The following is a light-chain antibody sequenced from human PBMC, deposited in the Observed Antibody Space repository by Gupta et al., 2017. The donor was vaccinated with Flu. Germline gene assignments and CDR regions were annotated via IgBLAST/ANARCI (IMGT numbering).Light chain of an antibody. V-gene: IGKV1-39*01. CDR3: QQRYSTPLT. J-gene: IGKJ4*01. Sequence: DIQMTQSPSSLSASVGDRVTITCRASQSISSYLNWYQQKPGKAPKLLIYAASRLQSGVPSRFSGSGSGTDFTLTISRLQPEDFATDYCQQRYSTPLTFGGGTKVEIK. CDR1: QSISSY. CDR2: AAS.